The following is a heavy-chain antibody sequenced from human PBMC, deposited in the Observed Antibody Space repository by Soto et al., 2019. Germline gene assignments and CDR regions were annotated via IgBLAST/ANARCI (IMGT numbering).Heavy chain of an antibody. D-gene: IGHD5-12*01. V-gene: IGHV1-69*13. CDR2: IIPIFGTA. Sequence: SVKVSCKASGGTFSSYAISWVRQAPGQGLEWMGGIIPIFGTANYAQKFQGRVTITADESTSTAYMELSSLRSEDTAVYYCARSCDRRDGYKDFDYWGQGTLVTVSS. CDR3: ARSCDRRDGYKDFDY. CDR1: GGTFSSYA. J-gene: IGHJ4*02.